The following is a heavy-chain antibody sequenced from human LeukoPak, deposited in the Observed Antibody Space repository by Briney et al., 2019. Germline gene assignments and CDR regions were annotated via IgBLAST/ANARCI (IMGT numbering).Heavy chain of an antibody. CDR1: GFTFSSYA. D-gene: IGHD3-10*01. CDR3: ATGPGAAGQFGELLVFDY. CDR2: ISYDGSNK. Sequence: GGSLRLSCAASGFTFSSYAMHWVRQAPGKGLEWVAVISYDGSNKYYADSVKGRFTISRDNSKNTLYLQMNSLRAEDTAVYYCATGPGAAGQFGELLVFDYWGQGTLVTVSS. V-gene: IGHV3-30*04. J-gene: IGHJ4*02.